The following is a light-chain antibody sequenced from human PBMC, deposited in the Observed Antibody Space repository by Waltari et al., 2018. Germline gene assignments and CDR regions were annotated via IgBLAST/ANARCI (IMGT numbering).Light chain of an antibody. CDR1: AGCVANIHY. V-gene: IGLV7-46*01. J-gene: IGLJ2*01. CDR2: DTS. CDR3: MLSYNGVRV. Sequence: HAVVTQAPSLSVCAGGRVTLTCGSSAGCVANIHYPYWFQQKPGQAPRTLIYDTSNPYSGTPARFSGSLLGGKAALTLSGGQPEDEADYYCMLSYNGVRVFGGGTKLTVL.